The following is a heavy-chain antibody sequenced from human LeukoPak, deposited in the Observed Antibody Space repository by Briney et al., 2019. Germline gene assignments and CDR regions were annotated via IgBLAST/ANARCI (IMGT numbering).Heavy chain of an antibody. CDR1: GFTFSSYG. CDR2: ISYDGSNK. V-gene: IGHV3-30*03. Sequence: GRSLRLSCAASGFTFSSYGMHWVRQAPGKGLEWVAVISYDGSNKYYADSVKGRFTISRDNAKNSLYLQMNSLRAEDTAVYCCARGSWQWLPGGAFDIWGQGTMVTVSS. D-gene: IGHD6-19*01. CDR3: ARGSWQWLPGGAFDI. J-gene: IGHJ3*02.